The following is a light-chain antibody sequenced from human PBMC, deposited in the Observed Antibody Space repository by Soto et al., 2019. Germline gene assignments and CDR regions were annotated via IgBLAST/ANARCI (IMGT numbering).Light chain of an antibody. V-gene: IGKV3-15*01. CDR2: GAS. CDR3: QQYNNWPFPSWT. J-gene: IGKJ1*01. CDR1: QSVSSN. Sequence: EIVMTQSPATLSVSPGERATLSCRASQSVSSNLAWYQQKPGQAPRLLIYGASTRATGIPARVSGSGSGTECTLTISSLQSEDFAVYYCQQYNNWPFPSWTFGQGTKVEIK.